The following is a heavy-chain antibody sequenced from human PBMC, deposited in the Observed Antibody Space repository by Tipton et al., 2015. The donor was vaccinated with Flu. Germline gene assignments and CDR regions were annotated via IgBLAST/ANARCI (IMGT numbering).Heavy chain of an antibody. CDR2: IYHSGSA. CDR3: ARTNAFDI. J-gene: IGHJ3*02. CDR1: GFSISSGYY. Sequence: GLVKPSETLSLTCAVSGFSISSGYYWGWIRQPPGKGLEWIAYIYHSGSAGYNPSLKSRVTISLDTSKNQFSLKLTSVTAADTAVYYCARTNAFDIWGPGTLVTVSS. V-gene: IGHV4-38-2*01.